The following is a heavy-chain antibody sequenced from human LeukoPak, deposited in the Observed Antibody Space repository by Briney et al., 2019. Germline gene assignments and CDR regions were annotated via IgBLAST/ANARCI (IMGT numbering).Heavy chain of an antibody. J-gene: IGHJ3*02. V-gene: IGHV3-11*06. CDR3: AREGIVVVAAAVGALDDFDI. CDR1: GFALNHHY. CDR2: ISSSSTNR. D-gene: IGHD2-2*01. Sequence: GGSLRLLCAASGFALNHHYISWIPQAPGEGPEWVSYISSSSTNRHYAECVKGRFTISGDNAKNSLYLKMNSLRAEDTAVYYCAREGIVVVAAAVGALDDFDIWGQGTMVTVSS.